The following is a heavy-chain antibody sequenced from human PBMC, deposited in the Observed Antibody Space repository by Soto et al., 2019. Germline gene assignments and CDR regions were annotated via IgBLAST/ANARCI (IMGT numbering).Heavy chain of an antibody. CDR2: IYGDGRTT. D-gene: IGHD3-10*01. CDR3: VKNSGWFNS. V-gene: IGHV3-23*01. CDR1: GFIFSTTD. J-gene: IGHJ5*01. Sequence: HPGGSLRLSCEASGFIFSTTDMSWVRQAPGKCLEWVSTIYGDGRTTYYADSVRGRFSISRDNSKNMVYLQMDSLRVADTAIYYCVKNSGWFNSWVQGSLVTVS.